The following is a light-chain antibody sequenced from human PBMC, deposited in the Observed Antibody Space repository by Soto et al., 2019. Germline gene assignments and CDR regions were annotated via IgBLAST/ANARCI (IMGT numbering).Light chain of an antibody. Sequence: DIQMTQSPSTLSASVGDRVTITCRASQSNSTWLAWYQQKPGKAPKLLIYKASSLEGGVPSRFSGSGSGTEFNITISSLQPDDFATYYCQQYNTYPLTFGGGTKVDIK. J-gene: IGKJ4*01. CDR1: QSNSTW. CDR3: QQYNTYPLT. CDR2: KAS. V-gene: IGKV1-5*03.